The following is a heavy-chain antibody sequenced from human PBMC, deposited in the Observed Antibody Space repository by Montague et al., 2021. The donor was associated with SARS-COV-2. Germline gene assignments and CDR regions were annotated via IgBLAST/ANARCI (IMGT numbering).Heavy chain of an antibody. CDR1: GFSIRTYW. D-gene: IGHD3-10*01. V-gene: IGHV3-74*01. CDR2: INPDGRRT. CDR3: ARDVRGKGDY. Sequence: SLSLSFSASGFSIRTYWFHWVRQAPGKGLVWVSRINPDGRRTDYADSVKGRFSISRDNARNTLYLHMNSLRADDTAVYYCARDVRGKGDYWGHGTLVTVSS. J-gene: IGHJ4*01.